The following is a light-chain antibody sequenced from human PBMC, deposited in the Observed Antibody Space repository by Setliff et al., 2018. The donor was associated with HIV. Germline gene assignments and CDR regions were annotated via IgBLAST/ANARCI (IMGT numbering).Light chain of an antibody. CDR2: RNN. V-gene: IGLV1-44*01. J-gene: IGLJ1*01. CDR1: RSNLGSNT. Sequence: QSVLTQPPSASGTPGQTVTISCSGSRSNLGSNTVNWYQQLPGTAPTLLIYRNNQRPSGVPDRFSGSKSGTSASLAISGLQSEDEADYYCAAWDDSLTGSYVFGTGTKVTVL. CDR3: AAWDDSLTGSYV.